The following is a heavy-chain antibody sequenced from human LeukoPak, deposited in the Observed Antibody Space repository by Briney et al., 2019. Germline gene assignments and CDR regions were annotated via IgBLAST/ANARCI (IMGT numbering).Heavy chain of an antibody. D-gene: IGHD1-26*01. J-gene: IGHJ4*02. CDR1: GFTFSSYE. V-gene: IGHV3-48*03. CDR3: AKIRVSYSGSYRTFDY. Sequence: GGSLRLSCVASGFTFSSYEMNWVRQAPGKGLEWISYISTTGDRVQYADSVKGRFTISRDNTKNSLYLQMNSLRAEDTAVYYCAKIRVSYSGSYRTFDYWGQGTLVTVSS. CDR2: ISTTGDRV.